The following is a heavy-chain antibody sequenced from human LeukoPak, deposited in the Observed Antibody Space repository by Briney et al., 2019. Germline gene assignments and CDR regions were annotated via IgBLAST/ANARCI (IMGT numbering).Heavy chain of an antibody. CDR2: INHSGST. Sequence: LETLSLTCAVYGGSFSGYYWSWIRQPLGKGLEWIGEINHSGSTNYNPSLKSRVTISVDTSKNQFSLKLNSVTAADTAVYYCARASAYSSSSGVNYWGQGTLVTVSS. V-gene: IGHV4-34*01. D-gene: IGHD6-6*01. CDR1: GGSFSGYY. CDR3: ARASAYSSSSGVNY. J-gene: IGHJ4*02.